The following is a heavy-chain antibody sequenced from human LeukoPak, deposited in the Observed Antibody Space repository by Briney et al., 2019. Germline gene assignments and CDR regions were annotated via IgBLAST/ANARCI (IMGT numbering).Heavy chain of an antibody. CDR1: GFTFSDFS. Sequence: GGSLRLSCGASGFTFSDFSMSWIRQAPGKGLEWVAHISSSGSSVYYADSVKGRFTISRDNSKNSLFLRMNSLRAEDTAVYFCAKRGVVIRVILVGFHKEAYYFDSWGQGALVTVSS. CDR2: ISSSGSSV. J-gene: IGHJ4*02. CDR3: AKRGVVIRVILVGFHKEAYYFDS. V-gene: IGHV3-11*01. D-gene: IGHD3-10*01.